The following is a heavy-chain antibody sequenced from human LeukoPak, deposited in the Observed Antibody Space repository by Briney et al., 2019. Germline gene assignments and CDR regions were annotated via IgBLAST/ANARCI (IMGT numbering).Heavy chain of an antibody. CDR2: INHSGST. V-gene: IGHV4-34*01. D-gene: IGHD6-13*01. CDR1: GGSFSGYY. J-gene: IGHJ4*02. CDR3: ARGRYSSSWYSRGLGY. Sequence: SETLSLTCAVYGGSFSGYYWSWIRQPPGKGPEWIGEINHSGSTNYNPSLKSRVTISVDTSKNQFSLKLSSVTAADTAVYYCARGRYSSSWYSRGLGYWGQGTLVTVSS.